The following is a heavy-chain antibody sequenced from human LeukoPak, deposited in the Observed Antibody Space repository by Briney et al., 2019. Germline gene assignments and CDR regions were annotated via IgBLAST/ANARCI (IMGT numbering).Heavy chain of an antibody. CDR3: AAAAGMDYYYGMDV. CDR1: GFTFSSYA. V-gene: IGHV3-30-3*01. Sequence: GRSLRLSFAASGFTFSSYAMHWVRQAPGKGLEWVAVISYDGSNKYYADSVKGRFTISRDNSKNTLYLQMNSLRAEDTAVYYAAAAAGMDYYYGMDVWGQGTTVTVSS. CDR2: ISYDGSNK. J-gene: IGHJ6*02. D-gene: IGHD6-13*01.